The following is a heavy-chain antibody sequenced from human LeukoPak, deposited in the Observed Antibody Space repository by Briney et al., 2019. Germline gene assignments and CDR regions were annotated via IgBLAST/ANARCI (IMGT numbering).Heavy chain of an antibody. CDR2: INTNTGNP. D-gene: IGHD4-17*01. J-gene: IGHJ6*02. V-gene: IGHV7-4-1*02. Sequence: GASVKVSCKASEYTFTSYVMNWVRQAPGQGLGWMGWINTNTGNPTYAQGFTGRFVFSLDTSVSTAYLQINSLKAEDTAVYYCARDRGDYAHYYYAMDVWGQGTTVTVSS. CDR1: EYTFTSYV. CDR3: ARDRGDYAHYYYAMDV.